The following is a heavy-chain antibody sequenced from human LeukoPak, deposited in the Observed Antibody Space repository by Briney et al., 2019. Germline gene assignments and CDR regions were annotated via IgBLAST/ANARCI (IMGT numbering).Heavy chain of an antibody. D-gene: IGHD5-24*01. J-gene: IGHJ4*02. Sequence: SETLSLTCTVSGGSISSGDYYWSWIRQPPGKGLEWIGYIYYSGSTYYNPSLKSRVTISVDTSKNQFSLKLSSVTAADTAVYYCARASGPVGMATPWAFDYWGQGTLVTVSS. CDR1: GGSISSGDYY. CDR3: ARASGPVGMATPWAFDY. CDR2: IYYSGST. V-gene: IGHV4-30-4*01.